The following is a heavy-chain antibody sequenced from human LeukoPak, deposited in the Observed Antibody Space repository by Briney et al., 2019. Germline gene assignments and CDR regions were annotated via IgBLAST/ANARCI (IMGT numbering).Heavy chain of an antibody. CDR3: ASNWCSGGLCYAPLGY. J-gene: IGHJ4*02. D-gene: IGHD2-15*01. CDR2: IGTAGEI. V-gene: IGHV3-13*01. Sequence: GSLRLSCAASGFTFSSYDIHWVRQATGKGLEWVSGIGTAGEIYYPGSVKGRFTISRENAKNSLYLQMNSLRAGDTAVYYCASNWCSGGLCYAPLGYWGQGTLVTVSS. CDR1: GFTFSSYD.